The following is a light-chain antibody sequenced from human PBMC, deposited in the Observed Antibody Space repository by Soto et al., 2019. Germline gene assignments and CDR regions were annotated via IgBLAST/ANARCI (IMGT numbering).Light chain of an antibody. Sequence: DIVMTQTPLALSVTPGQPASISCESSQSLLHSGGKTSLYWYLQKPGQHPQLLIYEVSKRLSGVPDRFSGSGSGTEFTLKISRVDAEDVGIYDCQHYNSYSEAVGQLTKGDIK. CDR1: QSLLHSGGKTS. CDR2: EVS. J-gene: IGKJ1*01. V-gene: IGKV2D-29*01. CDR3: QHYNSYSEA.